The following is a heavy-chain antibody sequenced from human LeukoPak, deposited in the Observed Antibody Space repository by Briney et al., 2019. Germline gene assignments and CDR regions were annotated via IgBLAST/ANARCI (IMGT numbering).Heavy chain of an antibody. CDR1: GGSISSGGYY. J-gene: IGHJ3*02. V-gene: IGHV4-31*03. CDR3: ARGTGTNEPDPFDI. D-gene: IGHD2-8*01. Sequence: SQTLSLTCTVSGGSISSGGYYWSWIRQHPGKGLEWIGYIYYSGSTYYNPSLKSRVTISVDTSRNQFSLKLSSVTAADTAVYYCARGTGTNEPDPFDIWGQGTMVTVSS. CDR2: IYYSGST.